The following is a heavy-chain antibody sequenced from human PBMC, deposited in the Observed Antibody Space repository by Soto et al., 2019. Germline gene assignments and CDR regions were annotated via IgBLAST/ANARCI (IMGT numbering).Heavy chain of an antibody. D-gene: IGHD2-15*01. CDR3: ARTCRSGGSCYLEY. Sequence: QVQLVQSGAEVKKPGASVKVSCKASGYSFSSFGISWVRQAPGQGLEWVGWASVPSGDTSSAQNFQGRVAVTTDTSTSPAYMEVGSLRSDDTAVYYCARTCRSGGSCYLEYWGEGTLVIVSS. CDR2: ASVPSGDT. CDR1: GYSFSSFG. V-gene: IGHV1-18*01. J-gene: IGHJ4*02.